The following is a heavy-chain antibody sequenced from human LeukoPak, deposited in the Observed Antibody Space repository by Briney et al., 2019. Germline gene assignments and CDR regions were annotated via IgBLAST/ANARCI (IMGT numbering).Heavy chain of an antibody. J-gene: IGHJ3*02. CDR2: ISAYNGNT. CDR1: GYTFTSYG. CDR3: ARLWFGELLSELGSNAFDI. Sequence: ASVKVSCKASGYTFTSYGISWVRQAPGQGLEWMGWISAYNGNTNYAQKLQGRVTMTTDTSTSTAYMELRSLRSDDTAVYYRARLWFGELLSELGSNAFDIWGQGTMVTVSS. D-gene: IGHD3-10*01. V-gene: IGHV1-18*01.